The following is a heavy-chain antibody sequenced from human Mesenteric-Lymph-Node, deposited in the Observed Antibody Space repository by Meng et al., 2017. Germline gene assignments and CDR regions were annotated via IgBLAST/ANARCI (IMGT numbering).Heavy chain of an antibody. V-gene: IGHV3-48*03. Sequence: GECLKISCAASGFTFSGYEMNWVRQAPGKGLEWGSYISSTGTAIYYADSVRGRFTISRDNAKNSLSLQMNSLRVEDTAVYYCARGLGSSGWVPFDDWGQGTLVTVSS. D-gene: IGHD6-19*01. CDR1: GFTFSGYE. J-gene: IGHJ4*02. CDR2: ISSTGTAI. CDR3: ARGLGSSGWVPFDD.